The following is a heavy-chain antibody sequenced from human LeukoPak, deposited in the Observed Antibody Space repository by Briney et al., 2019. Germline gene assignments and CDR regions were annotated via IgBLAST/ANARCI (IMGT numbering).Heavy chain of an antibody. CDR2: IYPGDSET. D-gene: IGHD3-10*01. V-gene: IGHV5-51*01. CDR3: ARLSEGIPFPDY. J-gene: IGHJ4*02. CDR1: HCNYTNYW. Sequence: NPGGARQICGEGTHCNYTNYWIAWVGQLTRKGVEGMGIIYPGDSETRYSPSLEGQVTIAADKSITTALLQWASLKASDTAMYYCARLSEGIPFPDYWGQGTLVTVSS.